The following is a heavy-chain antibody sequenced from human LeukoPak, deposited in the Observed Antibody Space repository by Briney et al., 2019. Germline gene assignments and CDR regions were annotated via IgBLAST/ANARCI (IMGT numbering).Heavy chain of an antibody. Sequence: TSETLSLTCTVSGGSISSSSYYWGWIRQPPGKGLEWIGSIYYCGSTYYNPSLKSRVTISVDTSKNQFSLKLSSVTAADTAVYYCARHVGVGATLFDYWGQGTLVSFSS. CDR2: IYYCGST. D-gene: IGHD1-26*01. J-gene: IGHJ4*02. CDR1: GGSISSSSYY. V-gene: IGHV4-39*01. CDR3: ARHVGVGATLFDY.